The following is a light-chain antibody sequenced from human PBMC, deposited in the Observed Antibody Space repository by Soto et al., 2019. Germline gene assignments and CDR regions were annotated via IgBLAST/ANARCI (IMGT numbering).Light chain of an antibody. CDR1: NSNIGAGYD. V-gene: IGLV1-40*01. Sequence: QSVLTQPPSVSGAPGQRVTISCTGYNSNIGAGYDVHWYQQLPGTAPKLLIYGNSNRPSGVPDRFSASKSGTSASLAITGHQAEDEADYYCQSYDSSLSGWVFGGGTKVTVL. J-gene: IGLJ3*02. CDR3: QSYDSSLSGWV. CDR2: GNS.